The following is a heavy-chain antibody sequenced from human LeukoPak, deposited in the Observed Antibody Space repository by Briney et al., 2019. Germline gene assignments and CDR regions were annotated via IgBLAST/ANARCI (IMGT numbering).Heavy chain of an antibody. CDR3: ARDRNRDFNRP. V-gene: IGHV3-7*01. CDR2: IKQDGSEK. D-gene: IGHD2/OR15-2a*01. CDR1: GFTFSSYL. J-gene: IGHJ5*02. Sequence: GGSLRLSCAASGFTFSSYLMSWVRQAPGKGLEWVANIKQDGSEKYYVGSVKGRFAISRDNAKNSLYLQMNSLRAEDTAVYYCARDRNRDFNRPWGQGTLVTVS.